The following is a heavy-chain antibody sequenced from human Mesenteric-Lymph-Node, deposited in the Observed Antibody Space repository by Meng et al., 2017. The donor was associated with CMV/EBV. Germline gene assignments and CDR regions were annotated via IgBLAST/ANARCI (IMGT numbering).Heavy chain of an antibody. V-gene: IGHV1-46*01. CDR3: ARVRGPWRTMPYDL. CDR2: INPSGGST. D-gene: IGHD2-2*01. Sequence: ASVKVSCKASGYTLTSYYMHWVRQVPGQGLEWMGVINPSGGSTTYAEKFQGRLTMTCDTSTTTVYMELNSLKSDDTAVYYCARVRGPWRTMPYDLWGQGSLVTVSS. J-gene: IGHJ4*02. CDR1: GYTLTSYY.